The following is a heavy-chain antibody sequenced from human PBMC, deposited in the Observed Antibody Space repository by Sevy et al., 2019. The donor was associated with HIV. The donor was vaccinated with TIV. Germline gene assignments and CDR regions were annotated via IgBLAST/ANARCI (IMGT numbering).Heavy chain of an antibody. Sequence: SETLSLTCTVSDDSISGYYWSWIRQPPGKGLEWIGYIYYSGRTNYNPSLKSRATISADMSTNHFSLKLSSVTAADTAVYYCARRTPYYYYGMDVWGQGTTVTVSS. CDR1: DDSISGYY. CDR3: ARRTPYYYYGMDV. V-gene: IGHV4-59*01. CDR2: IYYSGRT. J-gene: IGHJ6*02.